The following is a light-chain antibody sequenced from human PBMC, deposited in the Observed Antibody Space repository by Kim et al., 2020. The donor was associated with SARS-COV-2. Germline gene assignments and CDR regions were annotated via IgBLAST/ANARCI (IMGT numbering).Light chain of an antibody. V-gene: IGLV3-1*01. CDR1: KLGDKY. J-gene: IGLJ2*01. Sequence: YELTQPPSVSVSPGQTASITCSGDKLGDKYACWYQQKPGQSPVLVIYQYSKRPSGIPERFSGSNSGNTATLTISGTQAMDEADYYCQAWDSSTGVFGGGTKLTVL. CDR2: QYS. CDR3: QAWDSSTGV.